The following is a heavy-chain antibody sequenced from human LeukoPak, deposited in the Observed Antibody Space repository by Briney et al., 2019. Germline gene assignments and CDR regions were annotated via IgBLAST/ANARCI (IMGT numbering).Heavy chain of an antibody. J-gene: IGHJ6*03. D-gene: IGHD4-17*01. CDR2: INHGGST. CDR3: ARASDNDDYSLDYFYYMDV. CDR1: GGSFSGYY. V-gene: IGHV4-34*01. Sequence: PSETLSLTCAVYGGSFSGYYWGWIRQTPGKGLEWIGEINHGGSTNYNPSLKSRVTMSVDTSKNQFSLILASMTAADTAVYYCARASDNDDYSLDYFYYMDVWGEGTTVTVSS.